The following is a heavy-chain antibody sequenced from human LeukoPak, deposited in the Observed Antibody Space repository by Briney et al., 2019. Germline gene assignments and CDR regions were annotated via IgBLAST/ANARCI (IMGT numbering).Heavy chain of an antibody. CDR3: ARVIAVDIVVVVAATATGGGWFDP. CDR2: INPNSGGT. V-gene: IGHV1-2*02. CDR1: GYTXTGYY. J-gene: IGHJ5*02. D-gene: IGHD2-15*01. Sequence: ASVKVSCKASGYTXTGYYMHWVRQAPGQGLEWMGWINPNSGGTNYAQKFQGRVTMTRDTSISTAYMELSRLRSDDTAVYYCARVIAVDIVVVVAATATGGGWFDPWGQGTLVTVSS.